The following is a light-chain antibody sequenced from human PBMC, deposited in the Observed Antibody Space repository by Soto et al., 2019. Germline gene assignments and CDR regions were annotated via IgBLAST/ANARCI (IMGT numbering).Light chain of an antibody. CDR2: DVT. J-gene: IGLJ2*01. Sequence: QSVLTQPASVSGSPGQSITISCTGSSSDIGGYNYVSWYQQHPGKAPNLLIYDVTYRPSGISDRFSGSKSGNTASLTISGLQPDDEADYYCSSYGASSTLFGGGTKLTVL. CDR3: SSYGASSTL. CDR1: SSDIGGYNY. V-gene: IGLV2-14*03.